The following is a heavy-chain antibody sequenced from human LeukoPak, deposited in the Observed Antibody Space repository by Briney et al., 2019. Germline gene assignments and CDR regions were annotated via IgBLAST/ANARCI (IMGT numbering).Heavy chain of an antibody. CDR3: ARAYGANYRYDS. Sequence: SETLSPTCTVSGGSISGYYWSWVRQPPGKGLEWIGCLYYSGSTYYNPSLNSRVTLSLDTSQNQFSLKLSSVTAADAAVYYCARAYGANYRYDSWGQGTLVTVSS. J-gene: IGHJ4*02. CDR1: GGSISGYY. V-gene: IGHV4-59*01. CDR2: LYYSGST. D-gene: IGHD4/OR15-4a*01.